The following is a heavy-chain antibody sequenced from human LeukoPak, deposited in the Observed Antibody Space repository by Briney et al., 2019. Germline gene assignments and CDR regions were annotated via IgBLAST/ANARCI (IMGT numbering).Heavy chain of an antibody. CDR1: GFTFSSYA. D-gene: IGHD1-26*01. CDR3: ARASGSYWWFDS. V-gene: IGHV3-23*01. Sequence: GGSLRLSCAASGFTFSSYAMSWVRQAPGQGLEWVSDISGSGGSTYYADSVKGRFTISRDNSKNTLYLQMNSLRAEDTAVYYCARASGSYWWFDSWGQGTLVTVSS. J-gene: IGHJ5*01. CDR2: ISGSGGST.